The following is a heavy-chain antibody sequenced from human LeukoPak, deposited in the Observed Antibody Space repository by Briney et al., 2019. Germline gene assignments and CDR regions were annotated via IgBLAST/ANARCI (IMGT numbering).Heavy chain of an antibody. D-gene: IGHD3-16*01. CDR3: ARASGEWIVALDY. CDR2: ISSSSSYI. J-gene: IGHJ4*02. V-gene: IGHV3-21*01. CDR1: GFTFSSYS. Sequence: GGSLRLSCAASGFTFSSYSMNCVRQAPGKGLEWFSSISSSSSYIYYADSVKGRFTISRDNAKNSLYLQMNSLRAEDTAVYYCARASGEWIVALDYWGQGTLVTVSS.